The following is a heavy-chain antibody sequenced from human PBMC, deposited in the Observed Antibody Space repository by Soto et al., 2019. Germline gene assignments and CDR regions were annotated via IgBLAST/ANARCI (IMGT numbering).Heavy chain of an antibody. D-gene: IGHD6-19*01. V-gene: IGHV4-61*01. CDR2: IYYSGST. J-gene: IGHJ4*02. CDR1: GGSVSSGRFY. CDR3: ARSGSGSGWL. Sequence: QVQLQESGPGLVKPSETLSLTCTVSGGSVSSGRFYWSWSRQPPGKGLEWIGYIYYSGSTKYNPSLRSRVTISVYTSKNQFSLKLTSVTAADTALYYCARSGSGSGWLGGQGTLVTVSS.